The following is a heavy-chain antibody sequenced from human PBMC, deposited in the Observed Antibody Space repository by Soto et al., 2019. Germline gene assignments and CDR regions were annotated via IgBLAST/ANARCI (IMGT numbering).Heavy chain of an antibody. D-gene: IGHD2-15*01. V-gene: IGHV1-69*12. CDR3: AQDLGSQIADF. Sequence: QVQLVQSGAEVKKPGSSVKVSCKASGGTFSTNDISWVRQAPGQGLEWMGGITPMFDTTKYGQDFQGRVTITADESTTAAYMELSSLRSEDTAIYYCAQDLGSQIADFWGQGTLVTVSS. CDR1: GGTFSTND. J-gene: IGHJ4*02. CDR2: ITPMFDTT.